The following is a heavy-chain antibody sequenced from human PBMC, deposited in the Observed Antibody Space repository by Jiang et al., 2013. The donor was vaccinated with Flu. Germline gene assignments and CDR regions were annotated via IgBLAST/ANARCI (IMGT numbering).Heavy chain of an antibody. CDR1: GYSISSGYY. V-gene: IGHV4-38-2*02. CDR2: IYHSGST. D-gene: IGHD3-22*01. J-gene: IGHJ4*02. CDR3: ASSYDSSGYARDY. Sequence: LLKPSETLSLTCTVSGYSISSGYYWGWIRQPPGKGLEWIGSIYHSGSTYYNPSLKSRVTISVDTSKNQFSLKLSSVTAADTAVYYCASSYDSSGYARDYWGQGTLVTVSS.